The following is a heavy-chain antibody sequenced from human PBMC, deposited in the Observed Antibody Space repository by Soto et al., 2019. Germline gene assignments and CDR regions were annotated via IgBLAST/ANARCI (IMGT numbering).Heavy chain of an antibody. Sequence: QLQLQESGPGLVKPSETLSLTCTVSGGSISSSSYYWGWIRQPPGKGLEWIGSIYYSGSTYYNPSLKSRVPTSVDTSNNQFPLTLSSVTAADTAVYYCASRNRLGRYYSCGMDVWGQGTTVTVSS. J-gene: IGHJ6*02. D-gene: IGHD1-1*01. V-gene: IGHV4-39*01. CDR1: GGSISSSSYY. CDR2: IYYSGST. CDR3: ASRNRLGRYYSCGMDV.